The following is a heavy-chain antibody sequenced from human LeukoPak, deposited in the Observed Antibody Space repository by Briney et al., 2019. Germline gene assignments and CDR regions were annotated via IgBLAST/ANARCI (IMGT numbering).Heavy chain of an antibody. CDR3: ASSVGSTDY. V-gene: IGHV4-34*01. D-gene: IGHD1-26*01. CDR2: VNHRGST. J-gene: IGHJ4*02. Sequence: MASETLSLTCAVYGESLSKYYWTWIRQSPGKGLEWIGEVNHRGSTNLNPSLKSRVTLSVGTSKHQFSLRLTSVTAADAAVYYCASSVGSTDYWGQGTLVTVSS. CDR1: GESLSKYY.